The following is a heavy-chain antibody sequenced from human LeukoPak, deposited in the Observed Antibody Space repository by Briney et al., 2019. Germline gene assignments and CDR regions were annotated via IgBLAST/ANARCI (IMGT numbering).Heavy chain of an antibody. Sequence: SETLSLTCTISGGSVSDYYWSWIRQSPGKGLEWIGYIYHTGSTSYSPSLKSRVTISADTSQNQFSLKLSSVTAADTAVYYCARGGYSYGSHYWGQGTLVTVSS. V-gene: IGHV4-59*02. J-gene: IGHJ4*02. CDR1: GGSVSDYY. CDR3: ARGGYSYGSHY. D-gene: IGHD5-18*01. CDR2: IYHTGST.